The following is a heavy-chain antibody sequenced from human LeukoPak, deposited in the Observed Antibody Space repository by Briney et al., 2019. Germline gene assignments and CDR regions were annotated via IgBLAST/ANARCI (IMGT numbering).Heavy chain of an antibody. CDR3: PRMRGVFHH. CDR2: IGYSGTT. CDR1: GASVSSDGFW. D-gene: IGHD3-10*01. V-gene: IGHV4-61*03. Sequence: SETLSLTCAVSGASVSSDGFWWNWVRQPPGKGLEWIGQIGYSGTTNYKPSLKSRLTISTDASNNHFSLRLTSVTPADTAVYYCPRMRGVFHHWGQGTLVTVSS. J-gene: IGHJ1*01.